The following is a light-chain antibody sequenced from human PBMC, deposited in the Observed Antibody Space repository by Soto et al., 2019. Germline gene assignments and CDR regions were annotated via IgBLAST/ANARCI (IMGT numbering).Light chain of an antibody. CDR2: GAS. CDR1: QSVSSN. J-gene: IGKJ1*01. CDR3: QQRSNWPT. Sequence: MVVTQAPGVLFLCPGVRATLSCRASQSVSSNLAWYQQKPGQAPRLLIYGASTRATGIPARFSGSGSGTDFTLTISSLEPEDFAVYYCQQRSNWPTFGQGTKVDIK. V-gene: IGKV3-11*01.